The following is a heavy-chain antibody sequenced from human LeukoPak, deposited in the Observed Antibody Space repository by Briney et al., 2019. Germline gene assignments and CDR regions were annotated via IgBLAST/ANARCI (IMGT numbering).Heavy chain of an antibody. V-gene: IGHV3-11*06. CDR1: GFTFSDYY. J-gene: IGHJ4*02. CDR3: ARAQYYLDS. CDR2: ISSSSSNR. Sequence: GGSLRLSCAASGFTFSDYYMSWIRQAPGKGLEWVSYISSSSSNRNYADSVKGQFTISRDNAKNSLYLQMNSLRAEDTAVYYCARAQYYLDSWGQGTLVTVSS.